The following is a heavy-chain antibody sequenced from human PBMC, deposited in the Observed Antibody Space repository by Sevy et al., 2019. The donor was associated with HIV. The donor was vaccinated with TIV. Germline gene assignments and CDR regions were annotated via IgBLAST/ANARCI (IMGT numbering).Heavy chain of an antibody. CDR2: INHSGST. J-gene: IGHJ3*02. V-gene: IGHV4-34*01. Sequence: SETLSLTCAVYGGSFSGYYWSWIRQPPGKGLEWIGEINHSGSTNYNPSLKSRVTISVDTSKNQFSLKRSSVTAADTAVYYCARGAVIAYAFDIWGQGTMVTVSS. D-gene: IGHD2-21*01. CDR3: ARGAVIAYAFDI. CDR1: GGSFSGYY.